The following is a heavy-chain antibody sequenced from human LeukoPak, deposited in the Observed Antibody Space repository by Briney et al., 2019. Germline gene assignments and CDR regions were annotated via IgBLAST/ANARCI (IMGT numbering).Heavy chain of an antibody. CDR2: IYTSGST. CDR3: AREVRRGGYYFDY. V-gene: IGHV4-4*07. CDR1: GGSISIYY. Sequence: SETLSLTCTVCGGSISIYYWSWIRQPAGKGLEWIGRIYTSGSTNYNPSLKSRVTMSVDTSKNQFSLKLSSVTAADTAVYYCAREVRRGGYYFDYWGQGTLVTVSS. D-gene: IGHD3-10*01. J-gene: IGHJ4*02.